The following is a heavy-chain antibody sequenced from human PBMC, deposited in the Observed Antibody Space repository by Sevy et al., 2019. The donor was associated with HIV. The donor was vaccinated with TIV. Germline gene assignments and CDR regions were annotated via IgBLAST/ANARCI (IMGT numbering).Heavy chain of an antibody. CDR1: GYTFTRYS. CDR2: INPNTGNP. D-gene: IGHD5-18*01. Sequence: ASVKVSCKASGYTFTRYSMNWVRQAPGQGLEWIGWINPNTGNPTYAQAFTGRFVFSLDTSVSTAYLKISSLKAEDTAGYYCAGAEVDTAIEGFDYWGQGSLVTVSS. J-gene: IGHJ4*02. CDR3: AGAEVDTAIEGFDY. V-gene: IGHV7-4-1*02.